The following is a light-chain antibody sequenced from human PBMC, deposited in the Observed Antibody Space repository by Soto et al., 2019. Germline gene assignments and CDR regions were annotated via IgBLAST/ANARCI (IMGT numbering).Light chain of an antibody. Sequence: DIVMTQSPDSLAVSLGERATINCKSSQSVLYSSNNKNYLAWYQQRPGQPPKLLLYWASTRESGVPDRFSGSGSGTDFILTISSLQAEDVAVYFCQQYYKPPLTCGGGTKVEIK. CDR1: QSVLYSSNNKNY. CDR2: WAS. CDR3: QQYYKPPLT. J-gene: IGKJ4*01. V-gene: IGKV4-1*01.